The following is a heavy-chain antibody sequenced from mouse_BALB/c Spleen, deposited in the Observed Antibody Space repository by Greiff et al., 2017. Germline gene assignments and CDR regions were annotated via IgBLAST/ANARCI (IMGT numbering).Heavy chain of an antibody. CDR1: GFTFSSYG. D-gene: IGHD1-1*01. V-gene: IGHV5-6-3*01. J-gene: IGHJ3*01. CDR2: INSNGGST. Sequence: DVKLVESGGGLVQPGGSLKLSCAASGFTFSSYGMSWVRQTPDKRLELVATINSNGGSTYYPDSVKGRFTISRDNAKNTLYLQMSSLKSEDTAMYYCARNYYGSSYRAWFAYWGQGTLVTVSA. CDR3: ARNYYGSSYRAWFAY.